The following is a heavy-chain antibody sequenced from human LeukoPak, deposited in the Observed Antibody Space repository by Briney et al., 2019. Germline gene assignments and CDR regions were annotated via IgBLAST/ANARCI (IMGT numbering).Heavy chain of an antibody. CDR3: ATKANSGKPQEFDAFDI. CDR2: TYYRSKWYN. V-gene: IGHV6-1*01. J-gene: IGHJ3*02. Sequence: SQTLSLTCAISGDSVSRNSAAWNWIRQSPSRGLEWLGRTYYRSKWYNDYAVSVKSRITINPDTSKNQFSLQLNSVTPEDTAVYYCATKANSGKPQEFDAFDIWGQGTMVTVSS. D-gene: IGHD5-12*01. CDR1: GDSVSRNSAA.